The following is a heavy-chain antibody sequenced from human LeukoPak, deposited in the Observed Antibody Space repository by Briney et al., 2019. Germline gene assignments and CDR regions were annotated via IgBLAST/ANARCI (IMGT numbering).Heavy chain of an antibody. CDR3: ARGGGDSSGYADY. D-gene: IGHD3-22*01. J-gene: IGHJ4*02. CDR1: GGSISSGGYY. V-gene: IGHV4-31*03. Sequence: SETLSLTCTVSGGSISSGGYYWSWIRQHPGKGLEWIGYIYYSGSTYYNPSLKSRVTISVDTSKNQFSLKLSSVTAAGTAVYYCARGGGDSSGYADYWGQGTLVTVSS. CDR2: IYYSGST.